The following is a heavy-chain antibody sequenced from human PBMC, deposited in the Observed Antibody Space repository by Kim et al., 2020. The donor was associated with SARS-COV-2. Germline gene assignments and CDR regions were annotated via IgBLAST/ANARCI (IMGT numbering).Heavy chain of an antibody. CDR3: ASLGYSSSWKDY. D-gene: IGHD6-13*01. V-gene: IGHV4-39*01. J-gene: IGHJ4*02. Sequence: SDHPALKSRVTISVDTSKNQFSLKLSSVTAADTAVYYCASLGYSSSWKDYWGQGTLVTVSS.